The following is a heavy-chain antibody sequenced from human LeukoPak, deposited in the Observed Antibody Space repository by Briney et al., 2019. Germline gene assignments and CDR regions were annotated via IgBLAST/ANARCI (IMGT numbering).Heavy chain of an antibody. J-gene: IGHJ6*03. V-gene: IGHV4-34*01. Sequence: SETLSLTCAVYGGSFGGYYWSWIRQPPGKGLEWIGEINHSGSTNYNPSLKSRVTISVDTSKNQFSLKLSSVTAADTAVYYCATYVGYCSSTSCYVPIWDYYYMDVWGKGTTVTVSS. CDR1: GGSFGGYY. CDR3: ATYVGYCSSTSCYVPIWDYYYMDV. D-gene: IGHD2-2*01. CDR2: INHSGST.